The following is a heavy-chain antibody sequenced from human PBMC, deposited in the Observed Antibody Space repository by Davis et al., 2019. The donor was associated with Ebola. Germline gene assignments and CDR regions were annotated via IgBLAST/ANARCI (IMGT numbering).Heavy chain of an antibody. CDR3: ARDRRYYDFWSGHSDYYYGMDV. V-gene: IGHV3-23*01. CDR1: GFTFSSYG. D-gene: IGHD3-3*01. J-gene: IGHJ6*02. CDR2: ISGSGGST. Sequence: GESLKISCAASGFTFSSYGMHWVRQAPGKGLEWVSAISGSGGSTYYADSVKGRFTISRDNSKNTLYLQMNSLRAEDTAVYYCARDRRYYDFWSGHSDYYYGMDVWGQGTTVTVSS.